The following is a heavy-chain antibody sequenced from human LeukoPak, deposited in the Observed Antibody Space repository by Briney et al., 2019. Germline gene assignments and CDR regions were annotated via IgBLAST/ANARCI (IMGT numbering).Heavy chain of an antibody. D-gene: IGHD5-18*01. Sequence: PSETLSLTCAVYGGSFSGYYWSWIRQPPGKGLEWIGEINHSGSTNYNPSLKSRVTISVDTSKNQFSLKLSSVTAADTAVYYCARGGYSYGYYDYWGQGTLVTVSS. CDR1: GGSFSGYY. CDR2: INHSGST. V-gene: IGHV4-34*01. J-gene: IGHJ4*02. CDR3: ARGGYSYGYYDY.